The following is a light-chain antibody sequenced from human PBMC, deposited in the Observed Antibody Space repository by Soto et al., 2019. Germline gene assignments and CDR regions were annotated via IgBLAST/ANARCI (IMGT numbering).Light chain of an antibody. CDR1: SSDVGGYNY. V-gene: IGLV2-8*01. Sequence: QSALTQPPSASGSPGQSVTISCTGTSSDVGGYNYVSWYQQHPGKAPKLMIYEVTKRPSGVPDRFSGSKSGNTASLTVSGLQAEDEADSYCSSYAGSNTLVFGGGTKLTV. CDR3: SSYAGSNTLV. J-gene: IGLJ2*01. CDR2: EVT.